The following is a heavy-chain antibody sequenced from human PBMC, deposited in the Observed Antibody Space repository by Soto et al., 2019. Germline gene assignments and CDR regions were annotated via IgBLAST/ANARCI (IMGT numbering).Heavy chain of an antibody. D-gene: IGHD2-2*01. CDR2: IIPISDTT. J-gene: IGHJ6*02. Sequence: QVQLVQSGAEVKKPGSSVKVSCKASGGTFSSYAISWVRQAPGQGLEWMGGIIPISDTTNYAQKFQGRVTITADESTSTAYMELSSLRSEDKAVYYCARSQGSSTSLEIYYYYYYGRDVWGQGTTVTVSS. CDR1: GGTFSSYA. CDR3: ARSQGSSTSLEIYYYYYYGRDV. V-gene: IGHV1-69*01.